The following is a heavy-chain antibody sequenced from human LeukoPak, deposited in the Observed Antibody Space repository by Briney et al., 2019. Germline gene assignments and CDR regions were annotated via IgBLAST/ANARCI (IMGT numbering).Heavy chain of an antibody. CDR2: ISAYNGNT. Sequence: ASVKVSCKASGYTFTSYGISWVRQAPGQGLEWMGWISAYNGNTNYAQKLQGRVTMTTDTSTSTAYMELRSLRSDDTAVYYCARGHRPDDHAYYYMDVWGKGTTVTVSS. V-gene: IGHV1-18*01. CDR3: ARGHRPDDHAYYYMDV. CDR1: GYTFTSYG. D-gene: IGHD1-1*01. J-gene: IGHJ6*03.